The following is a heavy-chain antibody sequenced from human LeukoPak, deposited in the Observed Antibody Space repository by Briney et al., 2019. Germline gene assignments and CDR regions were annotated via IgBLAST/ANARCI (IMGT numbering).Heavy chain of an antibody. V-gene: IGHV4-34*01. Sequence: PSETLSLTCAVYGGSFSGYYWSWIRKPPGKGLEWIGEINHSGSTNYNPSLKRRVTISVDTSKNQFSLKLSSVTAADTAVYYCARQFGGLYYYYMDFWGKGTTVTISS. CDR1: GGSFSGYY. J-gene: IGHJ6*03. D-gene: IGHD3-16*01. CDR2: INHSGST. CDR3: ARQFGGLYYYYMDF.